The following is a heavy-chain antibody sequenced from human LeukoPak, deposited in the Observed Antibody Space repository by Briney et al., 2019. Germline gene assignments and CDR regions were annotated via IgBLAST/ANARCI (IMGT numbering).Heavy chain of an antibody. CDR1: GFTFSSYG. J-gene: IGHJ4*02. CDR3: ARVGSSSWAYFDY. D-gene: IGHD6-13*01. V-gene: IGHV3-30*02. CDR2: IHVDANEI. Sequence: PGGSLRLSCAASGFTFSSYGMHWVRQAPGKGLEWVSFIHVDANEIYYADSVKGRFTISRDNAKNSLYLQMNSLRAEDTAVYYCARVGSSSWAYFDYWGQGTLVTVSS.